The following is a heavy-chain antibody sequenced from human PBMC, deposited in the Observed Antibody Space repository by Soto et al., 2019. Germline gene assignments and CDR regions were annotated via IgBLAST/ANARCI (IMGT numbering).Heavy chain of an antibody. Sequence: SETLSLTCTVSGGSISSSSNYWGWIRQPPGKGLEWIGSIYYSGSTYYNPSLKSRVTISVDTSKNQFSLKLTSVTAADTAVYYCARQRAVAARPVWFDPWGQGTLVTVSS. CDR2: IYYSGST. CDR3: ARQRAVAARPVWFDP. D-gene: IGHD6-6*01. J-gene: IGHJ5*02. V-gene: IGHV4-39*01. CDR1: GGSISSSSNY.